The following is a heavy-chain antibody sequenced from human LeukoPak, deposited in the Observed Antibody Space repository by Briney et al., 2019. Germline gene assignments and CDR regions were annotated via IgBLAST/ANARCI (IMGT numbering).Heavy chain of an antibody. CDR1: GFTFSSCA. CDR3: AKDHYYDSSGSADY. J-gene: IGHJ4*02. Sequence: GGSLRLSCAASGFTFSSCAMSWVRQAPGKGLEWVSAISGSGGSTYYADSVKGRFTISRDNSKNTLYLQMNSLRAEDTAVYYCAKDHYYDSSGSADYWGQGTLVTVSS. V-gene: IGHV3-23*01. CDR2: ISGSGGST. D-gene: IGHD3-22*01.